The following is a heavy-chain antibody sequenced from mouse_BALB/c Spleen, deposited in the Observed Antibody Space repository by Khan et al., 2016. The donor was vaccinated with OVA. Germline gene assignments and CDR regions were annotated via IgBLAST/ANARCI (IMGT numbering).Heavy chain of an antibody. V-gene: IGHV3-2*02. Sequence: EVQLQESGPGLVKPSQSLSLTCTVTGYSITSDYAWNWIRQFPGNKLEWMGYISNSGNPNYNPSLKSRISITRDTSKNQFFLQLNSVTTEETATYYCASELGRYYAMDYWGQGTSVTVSS. CDR1: GYSITSDYA. D-gene: IGHD4-1*01. CDR3: ASELGRYYAMDY. J-gene: IGHJ4*01. CDR2: ISNSGNP.